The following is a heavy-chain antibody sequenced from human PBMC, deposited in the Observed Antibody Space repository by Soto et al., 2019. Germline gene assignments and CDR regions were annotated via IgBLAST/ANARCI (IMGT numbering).Heavy chain of an antibody. D-gene: IGHD6-13*01. Sequence: ASVNVSCKASGYTFTSNYMHWVRQAPGQGLEWMGIINPSGGSTSYAQKFQGRVTMTRDTSTSTVYMELSSLRSEDTAVYYCARGIMAAAGDYWGQGTLVTVSS. CDR3: ARGIMAAAGDY. V-gene: IGHV1-46*01. CDR2: INPSGGST. J-gene: IGHJ4*02. CDR1: GYTFTSNY.